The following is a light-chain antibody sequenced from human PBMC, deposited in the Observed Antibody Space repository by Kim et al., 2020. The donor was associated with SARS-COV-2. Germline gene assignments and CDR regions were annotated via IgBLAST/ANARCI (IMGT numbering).Light chain of an antibody. Sequence: VSPGERGALSCRASQSVSSNLAWYQQKPGQAPRLLIYGVSTRATGVPDRFSGSGSGTEFTLTVSSLQSEDCAVYYCQQYNDWPGTFGQGTKVEIK. V-gene: IGKV3-15*01. CDR2: GVS. CDR1: QSVSSN. CDR3: QQYNDWPGT. J-gene: IGKJ1*01.